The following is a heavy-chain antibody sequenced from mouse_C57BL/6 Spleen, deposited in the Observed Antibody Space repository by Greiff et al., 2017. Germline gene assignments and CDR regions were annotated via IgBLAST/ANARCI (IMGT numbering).Heavy chain of an antibody. J-gene: IGHJ2*01. Sequence: EVQLVESGGDLVKPGGSLKLSCAASGFTFSSYGMSWVRQTPDKSLEWVATISRGGSYTYYPDSVKGRFTISGDNSKSTLYLQMSSLKSEDTAMYYCARLNGYYFDDWGKGTTLTVSS. D-gene: IGHD2-2*01. CDR3: ARLNGYYFDD. CDR2: ISRGGSYT. V-gene: IGHV5-6*01. CDR1: GFTFSSYG.